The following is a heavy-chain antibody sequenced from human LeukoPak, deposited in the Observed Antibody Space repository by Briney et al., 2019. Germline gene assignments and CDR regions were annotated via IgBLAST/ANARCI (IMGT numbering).Heavy chain of an antibody. V-gene: IGHV1-2*02. D-gene: IGHD3-10*01. CDR3: ATQGYGSGSYYNYYYMDV. J-gene: IGHJ6*03. CDR1: GYTFTSYY. CDR2: INPNSGGT. Sequence: ASVKVSCKASGYTFTSYYMHWVRQAPGQGLEWMGWINPNSGGTNYAQKFQGRVTMTRDTSISTAYMELSRLRSDDTAVYYCATQGYGSGSYYNYYYMDVWGKGTTVTVSS.